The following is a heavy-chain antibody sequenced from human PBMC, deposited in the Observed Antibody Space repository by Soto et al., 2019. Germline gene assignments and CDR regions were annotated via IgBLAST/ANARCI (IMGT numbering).Heavy chain of an antibody. V-gene: IGHV1-46*01. J-gene: IGHJ3*02. Sequence: ASVKVSCTVSGYTLIELSMHWVRQAPGKGLEWMGIINPSGGSTSYAQKFQGRVTMTRDTSTSTVYMELSSLRSEDTAVYYCAREWLLAHDAFDIWGQGTMVTVSS. D-gene: IGHD3-22*01. CDR2: INPSGGST. CDR3: AREWLLAHDAFDI. CDR1: GYTLIELS.